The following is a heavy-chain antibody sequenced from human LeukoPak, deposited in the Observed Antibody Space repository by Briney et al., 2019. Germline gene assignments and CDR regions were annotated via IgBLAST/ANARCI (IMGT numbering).Heavy chain of an antibody. J-gene: IGHJ6*02. D-gene: IGHD1-26*01. CDR3: ARDSGSYYDRYYYYGMDV. V-gene: IGHV1-69*13. CDR2: IIPIFGTA. CDR1: GGTFSSYA. Sequence: SVKVSCKASGGTFSSYAISWVRQAPGQGLEWMGGIIPIFGTANYAQKFQGRVTITADESTSTAYMELSSLRSEDTAVYYCARDSGSYYDRYYYYGMDVWGQGTMVTVSS.